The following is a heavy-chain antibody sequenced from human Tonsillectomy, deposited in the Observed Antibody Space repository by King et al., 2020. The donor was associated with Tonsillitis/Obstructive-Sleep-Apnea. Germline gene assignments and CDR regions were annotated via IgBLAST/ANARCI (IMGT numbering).Heavy chain of an antibody. Sequence: VQLVESGGGVVQPGRSLRLSCAASGFTFSSYAMHWVRQAPGKGLEWVAVISYDGSNKYYADSVKGRFTISRDNSKNTLYLQMNSLRAEDTAVYYCAGEAPAAETGVKRWPPDIWGQGTMVTVSS. D-gene: IGHD4-23*01. CDR2: ISYDGSNK. CDR3: AGEAPAAETGVKRWPPDI. CDR1: GFTFSSYA. V-gene: IGHV3-30*01. J-gene: IGHJ3*02.